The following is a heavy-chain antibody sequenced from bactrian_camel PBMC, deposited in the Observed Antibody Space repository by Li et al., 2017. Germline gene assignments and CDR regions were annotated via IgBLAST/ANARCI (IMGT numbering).Heavy chain of an antibody. CDR3: AADTKGDTCGNWYSYHA. J-gene: IGHJ6*01. D-gene: IGHD6*01. CDR1: GYTYCKYD. V-gene: IGHV3S53*01. CDR2: IDSDGRT. Sequence: HVQLVESGGGSVQSGGSLKLSCADSGYTYCKYDMSWYRQAPGKEREFVSRIDSDGRTRYADSVKGRFTISQDNGKKMLYLQMNSLKPEDTAMYYCAADTKGDTCGNWYSYHAWGQGTQVTVS.